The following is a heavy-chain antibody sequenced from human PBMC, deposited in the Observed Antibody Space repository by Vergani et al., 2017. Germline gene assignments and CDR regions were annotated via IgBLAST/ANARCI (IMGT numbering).Heavy chain of an antibody. CDR3: ARVSLYGSGSYYRAAYYYYGMDV. Sequence: QVQLVQSGAEVKKPGASVKVSCKASGYTFTSYGISWVRQAPGQGLEWMGWISAYNGNTNYAQKLQGRVTMTTDTSTSTAYMELRSLRSHDTAVYYCARVSLYGSGSYYRAAYYYYGMDVWGQGTTVTVSS. CDR2: ISAYNGNT. J-gene: IGHJ6*02. CDR1: GYTFTSYG. D-gene: IGHD3-10*01. V-gene: IGHV1-18*01.